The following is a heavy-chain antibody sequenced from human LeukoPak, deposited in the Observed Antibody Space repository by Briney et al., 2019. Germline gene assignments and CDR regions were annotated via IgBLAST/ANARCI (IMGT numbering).Heavy chain of an antibody. CDR2: ISSSGSTI. CDR3: ARNGLWFGELVYYYYYMDV. CDR1: GFTFSDYY. J-gene: IGHJ6*03. V-gene: IGHV3-11*04. D-gene: IGHD3-10*01. Sequence: PGGSLRLSCAASGFTFSDYYMSWIRQAPGKGLEWVSYISSSGSTIYYADSVKGRFTISRDNAKNSLYLQMNSLRAEDTAVYCCARNGLWFGELVYYYYYMDVWGKGTTVTVSS.